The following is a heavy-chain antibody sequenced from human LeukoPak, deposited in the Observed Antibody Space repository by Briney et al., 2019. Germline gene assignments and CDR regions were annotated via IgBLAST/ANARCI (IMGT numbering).Heavy chain of an antibody. V-gene: IGHV4-34*01. Sequence: SETLSLTCAVYGGSFSGYYWSWIRQPPGKGLEWIGEINHSGSTNYNPSLKSRVTISVDTSKNQFSLKMSSVTAADTAVYYCARLTSSGWYFRHGMDVWGQGTTVTVSS. J-gene: IGHJ6*02. CDR2: INHSGST. D-gene: IGHD6-19*01. CDR3: ARLTSSGWYFRHGMDV. CDR1: GGSFSGYY.